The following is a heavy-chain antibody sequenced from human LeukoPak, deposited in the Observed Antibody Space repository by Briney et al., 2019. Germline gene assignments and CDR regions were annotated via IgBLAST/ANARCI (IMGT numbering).Heavy chain of an antibody. CDR3: ARGEDCSSTSCYTPPLRNWFDP. Sequence: SVKVSCKASGGTFSSYAISWVRQAPGQRLEWMGGIIPIFGTANYAQKFQGRVSITADESTSTAYMELSSLRSEDTAVYYCARGEDCSSTSCYTPPLRNWFDPWGQGTLVTVSS. V-gene: IGHV1-69*13. D-gene: IGHD2-2*02. J-gene: IGHJ5*02. CDR2: IIPIFGTA. CDR1: GGTFSSYA.